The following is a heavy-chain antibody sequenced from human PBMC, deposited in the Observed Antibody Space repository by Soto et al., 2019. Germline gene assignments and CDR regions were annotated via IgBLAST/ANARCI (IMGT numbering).Heavy chain of an antibody. CDR1: GFTFSSYS. CDR2: ISSSSSYI. V-gene: IGHV3-21*01. J-gene: IGHJ3*02. CDR3: ARDPGYCSGGSCYSGSFDI. Sequence: GGSLRLSCAASGFTFSSYSMNWVRQAPGKGLEWVSSISSSSSYIYYADSVKGRFTISRDNAKNSLYLQMNSLRAEDTAVYYCARDPGYCSGGSCYSGSFDIWGQGTMVTVSS. D-gene: IGHD2-15*01.